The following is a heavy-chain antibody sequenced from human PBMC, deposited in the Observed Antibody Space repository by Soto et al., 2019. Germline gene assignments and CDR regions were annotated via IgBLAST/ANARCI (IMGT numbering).Heavy chain of an antibody. CDR3: ATEGGY. V-gene: IGHV3-9*01. J-gene: IGHJ4*02. CDR2: VCWSSRSI. CDR1: GFTFGDSA. Sequence: HPGGSLRPSCVALGFTFGDSAMHWVPQAPGKALEGCSGVCWSSRSIGYADSVTGRFTISRDNAQNHLYLQMNSLRAEDTSSYYCATEGGYWGQGTRVTVSS. D-gene: IGHD2-15*01.